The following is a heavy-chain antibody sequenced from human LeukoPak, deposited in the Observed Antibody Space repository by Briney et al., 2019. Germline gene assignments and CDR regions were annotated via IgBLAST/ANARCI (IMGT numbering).Heavy chain of an antibody. CDR1: GFTFSSYG. J-gene: IGHJ4*02. Sequence: AGGSLRLSCAASGFTFSSYGMHWVRQAPGKGLEWVAVISYDGSNKYYADSAKGRFTISRDNSKNTLYLQMNSLRAEDTAVYYCAKGPEEYYYDSSGYSFDYWGQGTLVTVSS. V-gene: IGHV3-30*18. D-gene: IGHD3-22*01. CDR3: AKGPEEYYYDSSGYSFDY. CDR2: ISYDGSNK.